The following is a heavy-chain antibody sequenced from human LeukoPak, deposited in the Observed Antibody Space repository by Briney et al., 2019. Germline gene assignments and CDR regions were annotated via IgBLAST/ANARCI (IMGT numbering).Heavy chain of an antibody. J-gene: IGHJ4*02. D-gene: IGHD5-12*01. CDR1: GFTFSTHW. CDR3: ARGGYSFDY. Sequence: GGSLRLSCTASGFTFSTHWMHWVRQAPGKGLVWVSRISSDGSGADYADSVKGRFTISRDNAKNTLYLQMNSLRAEDSAVYSCARGGYSFDYLGQGTLVTVSS. CDR2: ISSDGSGA. V-gene: IGHV3-74*01.